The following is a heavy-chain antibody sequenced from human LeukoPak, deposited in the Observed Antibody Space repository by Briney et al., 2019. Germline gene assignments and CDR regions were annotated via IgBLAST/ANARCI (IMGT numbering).Heavy chain of an antibody. CDR3: ARTYYYDSSGWGLDY. CDR2: INSDGSST. V-gene: IGHV3-74*01. CDR1: GFTFSSYW. D-gene: IGHD3-22*01. Sequence: GGSLRLSCAASGFTFSSYWMHWVRHAPGKGLVWVSRINSDGSSTSYADSVKGRFTISRDNAKNTLYLQMNSLRAEDTAVYYCARTYYYDSSGWGLDYWGQGTLVTVSS. J-gene: IGHJ4*02.